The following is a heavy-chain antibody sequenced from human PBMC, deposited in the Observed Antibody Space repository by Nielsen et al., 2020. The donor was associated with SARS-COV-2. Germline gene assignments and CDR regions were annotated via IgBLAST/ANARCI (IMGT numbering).Heavy chain of an antibody. CDR3: ARDISGWGWFDP. J-gene: IGHJ5*02. D-gene: IGHD6-19*01. CDR2: ITRSGGDT. V-gene: IGHV3-23*01. CDR1: GFTFNSYA. Sequence: GESLKISCAASGFTFNSYAMSWVRQAPGKGLEWVSAITRSGGDTYYADSVKGRFTISRDSSKNTLYLQMDSLRAEDTAVYYCARDISGWGWFDPWGQGTLVTVSS.